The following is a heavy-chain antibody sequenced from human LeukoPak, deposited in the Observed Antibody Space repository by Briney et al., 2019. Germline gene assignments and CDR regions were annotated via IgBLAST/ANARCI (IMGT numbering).Heavy chain of an antibody. CDR2: INHSGST. J-gene: IGHJ6*03. D-gene: IGHD5-18*01. V-gene: IGHV4-34*01. CDR3: ARRLGSYGYFLYSSYLDV. Sequence: PSETLSLTCAVYGGSFSGYYWSWIRQPPGKGLVWIGEINHSGSTNYNPSLKSRVTISVDTSKNQFSLKLSSVTAADTAVYYCARRLGSYGYFLYSSYLDVWGQGTTVTVSS. CDR1: GGSFSGYY.